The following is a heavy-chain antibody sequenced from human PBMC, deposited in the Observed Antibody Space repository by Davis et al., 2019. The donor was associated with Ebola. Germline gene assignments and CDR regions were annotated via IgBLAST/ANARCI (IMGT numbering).Heavy chain of an antibody. Sequence: AASVKVSCKAYGYTFSSYGMSWVRQAPGQGLEWIGWISPSNGNTNYAQKVQGRVTMTTDTSTGTAYLDLRSLRSDDTAVYFCARTSIVGTTTTASDIWGQGTLVTVSS. J-gene: IGHJ3*02. CDR3: ARTSIVGTTTTASDI. CDR2: ISPSNGNT. V-gene: IGHV1-18*01. CDR1: GYTFSSYG. D-gene: IGHD1-26*01.